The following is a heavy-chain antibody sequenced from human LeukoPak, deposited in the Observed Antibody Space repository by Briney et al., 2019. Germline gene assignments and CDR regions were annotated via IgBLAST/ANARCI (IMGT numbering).Heavy chain of an antibody. Sequence: GGSLRLSCAASGFTFSSYAMSWVRQAPGKGLEWVSAISGSGGSTYYVDSVKGRFTISRDNSKNTLCLQMNSLRAEDTAVYYCAKVPYYDFWSGYYTRNLGFDYWGQGTLVTVSS. J-gene: IGHJ4*02. CDR2: ISGSGGST. V-gene: IGHV3-23*01. CDR3: AKVPYYDFWSGYYTRNLGFDY. D-gene: IGHD3-3*01. CDR1: GFTFSSYA.